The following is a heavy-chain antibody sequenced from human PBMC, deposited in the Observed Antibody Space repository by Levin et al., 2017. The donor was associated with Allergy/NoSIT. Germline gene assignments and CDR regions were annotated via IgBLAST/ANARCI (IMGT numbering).Heavy chain of an antibody. CDR2: ISSSSSTI. CDR1: GFTFSSYS. Sequence: GGSLRLSCAASGFTFSSYSMNWVRQAPGKGLKWVSYISSSSSTIYYADSVKGRFTISRDNAKNSLYLQMNSLRAEDTAVYYCAELHSRTRELWGQGTLVTVSS. D-gene: IGHD2-2*01. V-gene: IGHV3-48*04. CDR3: AELHSRTREL. J-gene: IGHJ4*02.